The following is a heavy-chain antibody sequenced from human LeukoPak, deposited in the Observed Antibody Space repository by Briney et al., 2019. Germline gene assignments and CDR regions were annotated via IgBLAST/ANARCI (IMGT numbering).Heavy chain of an antibody. CDR2: ISGSGGST. J-gene: IGHJ6*02. CDR3: AKNVGWTYYYGMDV. V-gene: IGHV3-23*01. CDR1: GFTFSSYA. D-gene: IGHD3/OR15-3a*01. Sequence: PGGSLRLSCAASGFTFSSYAMSWVRQAPGKGLEWVSAISGSGGSTYYADSVKGRFTISRDNSKNTLYLQMNSLRAEDTAVYYCAKNVGWTYYYGMDVWGQGTTVTVSS.